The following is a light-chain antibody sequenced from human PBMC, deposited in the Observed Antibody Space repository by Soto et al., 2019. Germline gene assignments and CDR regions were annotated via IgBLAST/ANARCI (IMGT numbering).Light chain of an antibody. CDR3: TSFTDTNTYVV. J-gene: IGLJ2*01. CDR1: TSDIGGYNY. Sequence: QSVLTQPASVSGSPGQSITISCTGTTSDIGGYNYVSWYQQHPGKAPKLMIYDVSNRPSGVSDRFSGSKSGNTASLTISGLQADDEADYYCTSFTDTNTYVVLGGGTQLTVL. V-gene: IGLV2-14*03. CDR2: DVS.